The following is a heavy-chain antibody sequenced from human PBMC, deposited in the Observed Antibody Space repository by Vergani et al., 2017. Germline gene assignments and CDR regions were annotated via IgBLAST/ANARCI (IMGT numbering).Heavy chain of an antibody. CDR3: AKYLRDSTDGLPDS. J-gene: IGHJ4*02. CDR1: GFTFSNFG. CDR2: IGKDGIKT. Sequence: QVQLVESAGGVVQPGGSLRLSCAASGFTFSNFGMHWIRQAPGKGLEWLAYIGKDGIKTRYRDAVKGRFTVSRDNSKDILYLQMESLRSEDTALYYCAKYLRDSTDGLPDSWGPGTLVIVSS. D-gene: IGHD2-21*02. V-gene: IGHV3-30*02.